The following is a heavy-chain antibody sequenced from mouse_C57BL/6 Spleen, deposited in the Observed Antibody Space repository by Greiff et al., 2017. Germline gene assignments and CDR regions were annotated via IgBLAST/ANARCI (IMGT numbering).Heavy chain of an antibody. CDR2: IDPSDSET. Sequence: QVQLQQPGAELVRPGSSVKLSCKASGYTFTSYWMHWVKQRPIQGLEWIGNIDPSDSETHYNQKFKDKATLTVDKSSSTAYMQLSSLTSEDSAVYYCARSNYVGDYAMDYWGQGTSVTVSS. CDR3: ARSNYVGDYAMDY. V-gene: IGHV1-52*01. J-gene: IGHJ4*01. CDR1: GYTFTSYW. D-gene: IGHD1-1*01.